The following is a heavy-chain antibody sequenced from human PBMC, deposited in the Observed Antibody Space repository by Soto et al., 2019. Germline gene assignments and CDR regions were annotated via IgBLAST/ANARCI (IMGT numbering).Heavy chain of an antibody. Sequence: GASVKVSCTASGYTFTSYYMHWVRQAPGQGLEWMGIINPSGGSTSYAQKFQGRVTMTRDTSTSTVYMELSSLRSEDTAVYYCARELDYYDSSGYYMAYWGQGTLVTVSS. D-gene: IGHD3-22*01. CDR3: ARELDYYDSSGYYMAY. CDR2: INPSGGST. V-gene: IGHV1-46*01. CDR1: GYTFTSYY. J-gene: IGHJ4*02.